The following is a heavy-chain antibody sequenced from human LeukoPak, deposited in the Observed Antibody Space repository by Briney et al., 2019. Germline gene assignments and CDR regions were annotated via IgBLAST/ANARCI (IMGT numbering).Heavy chain of an antibody. D-gene: IGHD3-22*01. CDR3: ARDRADYYDSSGYPSHLFDY. CDR1: GYTFTGYY. V-gene: IGHV1-2*02. J-gene: IGHJ4*02. Sequence: GASVKASCKASGYTFTGYYMHWVRQAPGQGLEWMGWINPNSGGTNYAQKFQGRVTMTRDTSISTAYMELSRLRSDDTAVYYCARDRADYYDSSGYPSHLFDYWGQGTLVTVSS. CDR2: INPNSGGT.